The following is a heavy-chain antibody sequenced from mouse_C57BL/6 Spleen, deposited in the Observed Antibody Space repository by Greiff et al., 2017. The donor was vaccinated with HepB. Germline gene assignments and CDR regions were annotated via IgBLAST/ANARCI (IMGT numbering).Heavy chain of an antibody. J-gene: IGHJ1*03. CDR3: ARFDGYGSSSWYFDV. V-gene: IGHV1-18*01. Sequence: VQLKQSGPELVKPGASVKIPCKASGYTFTDYNMDWVKQSHGKSLEWIGDINPNNGGTIYNQKFKGKATLTVDKSSSTAYMELRSLTSEDTAVYYGARFDGYGSSSWYFDVWGTGTTVTVSS. D-gene: IGHD1-1*01. CDR2: INPNNGGT. CDR1: GYTFTDYN.